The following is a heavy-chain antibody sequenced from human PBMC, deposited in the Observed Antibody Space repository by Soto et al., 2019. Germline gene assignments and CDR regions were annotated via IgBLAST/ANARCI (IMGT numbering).Heavy chain of an antibody. CDR2: IYYSGST. D-gene: IGHD3-10*01. Sequence: QVQLQESGPGLVKPSETLSLTCTVSGGSISSYYWSWIRQPPGKGLEWIGYIYYSGSTNYNPSLKSRVPISVDRPKNQFSLKLSSVTAADTAVYYCARLWFGEPVDYWGQGTLVTVSS. CDR3: ARLWFGEPVDY. CDR1: GGSISSYY. J-gene: IGHJ4*02. V-gene: IGHV4-59*08.